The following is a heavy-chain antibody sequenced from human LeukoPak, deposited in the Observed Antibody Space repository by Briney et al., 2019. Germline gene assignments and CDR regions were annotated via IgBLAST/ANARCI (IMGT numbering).Heavy chain of an antibody. D-gene: IGHD3-10*01. V-gene: IGHV3-23*01. CDR3: AKDSYGSGSNYFDY. Sequence: PGGSLRLSCAASGFTFSTYAMSWVRQAPVKGLEWVSGIKSSGDTTYYADSVKGRFTISRDNSKNTLYLQMNSLRAEDPAVYYCAKDSYGSGSNYFDYWGQGTLVTVSS. CDR1: GFTFSTYA. CDR2: IKSSGDTT. J-gene: IGHJ4*02.